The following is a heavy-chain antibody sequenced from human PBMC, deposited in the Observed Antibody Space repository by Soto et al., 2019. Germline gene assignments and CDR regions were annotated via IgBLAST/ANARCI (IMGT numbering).Heavy chain of an antibody. D-gene: IGHD2-2*01. V-gene: IGHV3-33*01. CDR2: IWYDGSNK. Sequence: PGGSLRLSCAASGFTFSSYGMHWVRQAPGKGLEWVAVIWYDGSNKYYADSVKGRFTISRDNSKNTLYLQMNSLRAEDTAVYYCARDYIVLVPAAMSGGYYYGMDVWGQGTTVTVSS. CDR3: ARDYIVLVPAAMSGGYYYGMDV. J-gene: IGHJ6*02. CDR1: GFTFSSYG.